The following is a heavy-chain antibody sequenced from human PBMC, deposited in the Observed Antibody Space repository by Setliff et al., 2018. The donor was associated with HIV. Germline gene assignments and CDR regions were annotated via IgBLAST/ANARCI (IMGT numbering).Heavy chain of an antibody. CDR2: IWYDASKK. Sequence: AGGSLRLSCSASGFTFNSYGMQWFRQAPGKGLEWVALIWYDASKKEYAESVKGRFNILRDDSKSAVYLQMNSLRPEETALYYCARDSEPGTRVAGTTGLDYWGQGPLVTVSS. V-gene: IGHV3-30*02. CDR1: GFTFNSYG. J-gene: IGHJ4*02. D-gene: IGHD6-19*01. CDR3: ARDSEPGTRVAGTTGLDY.